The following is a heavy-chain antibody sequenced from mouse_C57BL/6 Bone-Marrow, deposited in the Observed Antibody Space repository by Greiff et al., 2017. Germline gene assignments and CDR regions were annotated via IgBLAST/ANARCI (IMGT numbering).Heavy chain of an antibody. V-gene: IGHV1-18*01. D-gene: IGHD1-1*01. CDR1: GYTFTDYN. Sequence: EVQLQQSGPELVKPGASVKIPCKASGYTFTDYNMDWVKQSHGKSLEWIGDINPNNGGTIYNQKFKGKATLTVDKSSSTAYMELRSLTSEDTAVYYCARGYDGSSYGYYAMDYWGQGTSVTVSS. J-gene: IGHJ4*01. CDR2: INPNNGGT. CDR3: ARGYDGSSYGYYAMDY.